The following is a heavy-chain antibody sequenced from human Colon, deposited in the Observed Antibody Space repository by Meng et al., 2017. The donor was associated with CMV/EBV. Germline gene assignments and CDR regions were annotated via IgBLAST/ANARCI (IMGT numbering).Heavy chain of an antibody. Sequence: SETLSLTCTVSGSSISSGAYYWSWIRQHPGKGLEWIAYINYSGTTYYNPSLKSRINMSVDTSRNRFSLKLSSVTAADTAVYYCARPGYWGQGTLVTVSS. J-gene: IGHJ4*02. V-gene: IGHV4-31*03. CDR3: ARPGY. CDR1: GSSISSGAYY. CDR2: INYSGTT.